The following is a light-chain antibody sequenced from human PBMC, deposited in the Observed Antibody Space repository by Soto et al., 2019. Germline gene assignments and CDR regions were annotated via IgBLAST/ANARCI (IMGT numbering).Light chain of an antibody. V-gene: IGLV2-23*02. Sequence: QSALTQPASVSGSPGQSITISCTGTSSDVGSYDLVSWHQHHPGKAPKVMIYEVSKRPSGLSNRFSASKSGNTASLTISGLQAEDEADYYCSSYAGSTTYVVFGGGTKLTVL. CDR1: SSDVGSYDL. CDR3: SSYAGSTTYVV. J-gene: IGLJ2*01. CDR2: EVS.